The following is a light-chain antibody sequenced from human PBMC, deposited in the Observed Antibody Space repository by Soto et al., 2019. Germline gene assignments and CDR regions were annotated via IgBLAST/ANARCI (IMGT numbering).Light chain of an antibody. CDR3: QQSFNLPRT. V-gene: IGKV1-39*01. J-gene: IGKJ1*01. CDR2: ASS. CDR1: QTIGTY. Sequence: IQMTQSPYSLPASVGDRITITCRATQTIGTYLNWYQQVPGKAPKLLIYASSSLQTGVPSRFSGSGSGTNFTLIINSLQPEDFGTYYCQQSFNLPRTFGPGTRVETK.